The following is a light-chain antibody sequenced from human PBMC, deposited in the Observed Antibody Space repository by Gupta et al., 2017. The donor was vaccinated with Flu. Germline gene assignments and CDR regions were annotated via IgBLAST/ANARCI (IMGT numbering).Light chain of an antibody. CDR3: STYTNAITVVV. Sequence: MATSCTGTSSDVGGYDYVSWCQQHPGKAPALMIFEVSRRPSRRSDRFSDSKSGNTASLTISDRLDDDEDYYYCSTYTNAITVVVFGGGTKLTVL. CDR2: EVS. CDR1: SSDVGGYDY. V-gene: IGLV2-14*01. J-gene: IGLJ2*01.